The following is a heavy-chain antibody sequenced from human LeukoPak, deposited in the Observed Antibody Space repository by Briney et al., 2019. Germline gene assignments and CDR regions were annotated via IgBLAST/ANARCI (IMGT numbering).Heavy chain of an antibody. Sequence: PGGSLRLSCDASGFSISDYYMSWIRQSPVKGLEWISYITSGAGSTKYADSVKGRFTISRDKAKNSVALQLNSLRPEDTAVYYCTKERRGTYYAFESWGPGTLVTVPS. J-gene: IGHJ4*02. CDR2: ITSGAGST. V-gene: IGHV3-11*01. D-gene: IGHD3-16*01. CDR3: TKERRGTYYAFES. CDR1: GFSISDYY.